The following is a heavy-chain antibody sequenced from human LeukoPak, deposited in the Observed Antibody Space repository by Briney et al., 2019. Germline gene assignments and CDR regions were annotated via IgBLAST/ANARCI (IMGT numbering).Heavy chain of an antibody. V-gene: IGHV4-4*07. Sequence: SETLSLTCTVSGGSISSYYWSWIRQPPGKGLEWIGRIYTSGSTNYNPSLKSRATMSVATSKNKFSLKLSSLTAADTAVYYCARDREAVANWGYDWFDPWGEGTLVTVSS. CDR1: GGSISSYY. CDR3: ARDREAVANWGYDWFDP. CDR2: IYTSGST. J-gene: IGHJ5*02. D-gene: IGHD7-27*01.